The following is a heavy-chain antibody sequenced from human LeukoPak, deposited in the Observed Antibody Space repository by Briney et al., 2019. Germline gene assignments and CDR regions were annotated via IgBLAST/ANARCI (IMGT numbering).Heavy chain of an antibody. CDR3: AVAARPYYFDY. CDR2: ISSSSSYM. Sequence: GGSLRLSCAASGFTFSSYSMNWVRQAPGKGLEWVSSISSSSSYMYYADSVKGRFTISRDNAKNSLYLQMNSLRAEDTAVYYCAVAARPYYFDYWGQGTLVTVSS. J-gene: IGHJ4*02. D-gene: IGHD6-6*01. V-gene: IGHV3-21*01. CDR1: GFTFSSYS.